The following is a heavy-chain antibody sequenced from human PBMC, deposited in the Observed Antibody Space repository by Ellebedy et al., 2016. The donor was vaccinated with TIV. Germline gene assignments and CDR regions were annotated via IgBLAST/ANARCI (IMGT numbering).Heavy chain of an antibody. J-gene: IGHJ4*02. CDR1: GFTFTTAW. V-gene: IGHV3-15*07. CDR3: TTENGLRDF. CDR2: IESEADGGTT. Sequence: GESLKISCAASGFTFTTAWMNWVRQTPGKGLEWVGRIESEADGGTTVYTAPVRGRFTISRDDSRNTLYLQMNSLETEDTAVYYCTTENGLRDFWGQGTLVTVSS. D-gene: IGHD4-17*01.